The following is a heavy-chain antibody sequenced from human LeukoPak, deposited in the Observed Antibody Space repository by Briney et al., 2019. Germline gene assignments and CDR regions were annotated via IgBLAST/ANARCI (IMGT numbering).Heavy chain of an antibody. CDR1: GGSITSGDYH. CDR2: IYHSGST. J-gene: IGHJ3*02. V-gene: IGHV4-31*03. Sequence: SETLSLTCTVPGGSITSGDYHWSWIRQYPGKGLEWIGYIYHSGSTYYNPSLKSRLTISVDTSKNQFSLKLNSLTAADTAVYYCAREARGMATNAHDTFDIWGQGTMVTVSS. D-gene: IGHD5-24*01. CDR3: AREARGMATNAHDTFDI.